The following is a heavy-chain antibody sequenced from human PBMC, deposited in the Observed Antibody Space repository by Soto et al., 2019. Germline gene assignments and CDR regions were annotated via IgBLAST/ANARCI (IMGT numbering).Heavy chain of an antibody. CDR2: IKQDGSEE. CDR3: ARKGAYSQGFPRAYYFNMDV. CDR1: GFTFSSYW. V-gene: IGHV3-7*03. D-gene: IGHD5-18*01. Sequence: PGGSLRLSCAASGFTFSSYWVSWVRQAPGKGLQWLANIKQDGSEEYYVDSVKGRFTISRDNAKNSLYLQMNSLRAEDTAVYYCARKGAYSQGFPRAYYFNMDVWGQGTTVTVSS. J-gene: IGHJ6*02.